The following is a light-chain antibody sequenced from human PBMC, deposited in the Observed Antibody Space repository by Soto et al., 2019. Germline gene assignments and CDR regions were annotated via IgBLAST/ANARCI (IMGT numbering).Light chain of an antibody. V-gene: IGKV3-20*01. CDR2: GAS. CDR3: QLRRT. CDR1: QSVSSSY. Sequence: PASVSGSPGERATLSCRASQSVSSSYLAWYQQKPGQAPRLLIYGASSRATGIPDRFSGSGSGTDFTLTISRLEPEDFAVYYWQLRRTVGQGTKGDIK. J-gene: IGKJ1*01.